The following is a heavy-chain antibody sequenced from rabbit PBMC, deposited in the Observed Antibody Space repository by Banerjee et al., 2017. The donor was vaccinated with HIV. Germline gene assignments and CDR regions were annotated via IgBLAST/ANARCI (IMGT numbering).Heavy chain of an antibody. J-gene: IGHJ4*01. CDR1: GFSFSGYW. Sequence: QEQLEESGGDLVKPEGSLTLTCTASGFSFSGYWICWVRQAPGKGLEWIACIVAGSSGSTYYANWAKGRFTISKTSSTTVTLQMTSLTAADTAAYFCARDMGAGGYGAFNLWGQGTLVTVS. V-gene: IGHV1S45*01. D-gene: IGHD2-1*01. CDR3: ARDMGAGGYGAFNL. CDR2: IVAGSSGST.